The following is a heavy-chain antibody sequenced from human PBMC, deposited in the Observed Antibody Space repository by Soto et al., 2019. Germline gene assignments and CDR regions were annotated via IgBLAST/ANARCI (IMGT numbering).Heavy chain of an antibody. CDR3: VRNAPIIGTADPYYFDY. D-gene: IGHD2-2*01. CDR2: INAGKGNT. Sequence: ASVKVSCKASGYTFTKYAMHWVRQAPGQRPEWMGWINAGKGNTKYSQKFQGRFTITRDTSASTAYMELSSLRSEDTAVYYCVRNAPIIGTADPYYFDYWGQGTLVTVSS. V-gene: IGHV1-3*01. CDR1: GYTFTKYA. J-gene: IGHJ4*02.